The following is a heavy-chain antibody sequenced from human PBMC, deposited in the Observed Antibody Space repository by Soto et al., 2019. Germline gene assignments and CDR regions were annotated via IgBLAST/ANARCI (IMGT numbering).Heavy chain of an antibody. D-gene: IGHD1-1*01. CDR1: GGSISKYH. Sequence: SETLSLTCTVSGGSISKYHWAWIRQPPGKGLEWIGYIYYNGDTDYSPSLKSRVTISVDTSKNQFSLKLYPVTAADTAVYYCARFNAYKLPRSGYYYAMDVWGQGATVTVSS. CDR3: ARFNAYKLPRSGYYYAMDV. CDR2: IYYNGDT. J-gene: IGHJ6*02. V-gene: IGHV4-59*01.